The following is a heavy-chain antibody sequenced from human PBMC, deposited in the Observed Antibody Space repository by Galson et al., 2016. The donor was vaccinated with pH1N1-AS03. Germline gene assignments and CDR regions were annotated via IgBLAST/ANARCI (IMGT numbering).Heavy chain of an antibody. CDR3: AKEGSGSVSKFAFDI. CDR2: ISYDESKK. CDR1: GFTFRSYG. D-gene: IGHD3-10*01. V-gene: IGHV3-30*18. Sequence: SLRLSCAASGFTFRSYGMHWVRQTPGKGLQWVAVISYDESKKLYADSVRGRSTISRDNSKNTLYLQMDSLRAEDRAVYYCAKEGSGSVSKFAFDIWGQGTIVTVSS. J-gene: IGHJ3*02.